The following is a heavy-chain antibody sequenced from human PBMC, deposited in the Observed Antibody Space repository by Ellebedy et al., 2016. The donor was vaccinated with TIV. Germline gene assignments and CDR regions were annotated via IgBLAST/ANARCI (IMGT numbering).Heavy chain of an antibody. J-gene: IGHJ3*02. CDR1: GFTFSSYW. CDR3: ARGRGWLPSGAFDI. D-gene: IGHD5-24*01. CDR2: INSDGSST. V-gene: IGHV3-74*01. Sequence: GGSLRLSXAASGFTFSSYWMHWVRQAPGKGLVWVSRINSDGSSTSYADSVKGRFTISRDNAKNTLYLQMNSLRAEDTAVYYCARGRGWLPSGAFDIWGQGTMVTVSS.